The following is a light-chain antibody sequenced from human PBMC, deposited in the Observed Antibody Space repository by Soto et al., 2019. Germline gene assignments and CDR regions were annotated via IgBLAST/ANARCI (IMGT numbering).Light chain of an antibody. CDR1: QSFNSDY. J-gene: IGKJ1*01. Sequence: IVFKQAQGTVSLSPGETATISCRVSQSFNSDYLAWYQQRPGQAPRLLIYGTSSRATDIPDRFSGSGSGTDFTLTISRLQAEDVAVYYCQQYVYSPRTFGQGTKVDIK. CDR2: GTS. CDR3: QQYVYSPRT. V-gene: IGKV3-20*01.